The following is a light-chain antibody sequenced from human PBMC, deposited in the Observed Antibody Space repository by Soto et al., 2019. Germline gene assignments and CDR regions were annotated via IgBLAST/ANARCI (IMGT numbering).Light chain of an antibody. Sequence: EIVLTQSPCTLSLSPGERATLSCRASQSRYLAWSQQKPGQAPRLLIYGEYSRATGIPDRFSGSGSGTDCTLTISRLEPDDFAVYYCQQYGSYPITFGQGTRLEIK. CDR1: QSRY. CDR3: QQYGSYPIT. V-gene: IGKV3-20*01. CDR2: GEY. J-gene: IGKJ5*01.